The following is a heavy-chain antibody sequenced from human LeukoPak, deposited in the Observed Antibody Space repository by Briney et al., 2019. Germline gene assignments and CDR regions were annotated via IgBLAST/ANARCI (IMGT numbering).Heavy chain of an antibody. CDR1: GFTFSSYS. V-gene: IGHV3-48*01. CDR2: ISSSSSTI. D-gene: IGHD1-26*01. Sequence: PGGSLRLSCAASGFTFSSYSMNWVRQAPGKGLEWVSYISSSSSTIYYADSVKGRFTISRDNAKNSLYLQMNSLRAEDTAVYYCAKDPGSYTFLGAFDIWGQGTMVTVSS. J-gene: IGHJ3*02. CDR3: AKDPGSYTFLGAFDI.